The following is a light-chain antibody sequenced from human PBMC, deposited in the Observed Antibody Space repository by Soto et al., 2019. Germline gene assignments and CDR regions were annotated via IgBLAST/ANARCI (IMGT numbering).Light chain of an antibody. CDR3: QQYYSTPYT. J-gene: IGKJ2*01. Sequence: DIVMTQSPDSLAVSLGERATINCKSSQSVLYSSNNKNYLAWYQQKPGQPPKLLIYWASTRESGVPDRFSGSESGTDFTLTISSLQAEDVALYYCQQYYSTPYTFGQGPKLEIK. CDR2: WAS. V-gene: IGKV4-1*01. CDR1: QSVLYSSNNKNY.